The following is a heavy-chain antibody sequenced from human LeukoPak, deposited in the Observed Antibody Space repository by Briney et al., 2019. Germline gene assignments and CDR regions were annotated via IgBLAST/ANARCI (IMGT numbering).Heavy chain of an antibody. V-gene: IGHV4-59*08. CDR3: ARHRTDSGYDNVDY. CDR1: GGSISSYY. J-gene: IGHJ4*02. D-gene: IGHD5-12*01. CDR2: IYYSGST. Sequence: PSETLSLTCTVSGGSISSYYWSWIRQPPGKGREWIGYIYYSGSTNYNPSLKSRVTISVDTSKNQFSLKLSSVTAADMAVYYCARHRTDSGYDNVDYWGQGTLVTVSS.